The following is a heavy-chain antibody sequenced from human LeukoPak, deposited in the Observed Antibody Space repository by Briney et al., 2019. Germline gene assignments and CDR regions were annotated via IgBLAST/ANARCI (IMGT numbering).Heavy chain of an antibody. CDR1: GFRFSNYW. J-gene: IGHJ4*01. D-gene: IGHD3-16*01. Sequence: GGSLRLSCAASGFRFSNYWMSWVRQAPGKGLEWVANIKQDGRQKDYVDSVKGRFTVSRDNAKNSLYLQMNSLRAEDTAVYYCAREGEGGFYYWGQGTLVTVSS. CDR3: AREGEGGFYY. V-gene: IGHV3-7*01. CDR2: IKQDGRQK.